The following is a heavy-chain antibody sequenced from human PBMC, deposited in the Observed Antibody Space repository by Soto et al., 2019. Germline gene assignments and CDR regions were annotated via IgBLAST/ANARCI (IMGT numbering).Heavy chain of an antibody. CDR2: ISNAGDDK. CDR3: VRPTVPTYTRYFDY. CDR1: GFTFSSYS. V-gene: IGHV3-30-3*01. Sequence: HPGGSLRLSCAASGFTFSSYSMHWVRQAPGKGLEWVAVISNAGDDKHYADSVKGRFTISRDNSKNTLYLQMDSLRTDDSAVFYCVRPTVPTYTRYFDYWGQGTLVTVSS. J-gene: IGHJ4*02. D-gene: IGHD4-17*01.